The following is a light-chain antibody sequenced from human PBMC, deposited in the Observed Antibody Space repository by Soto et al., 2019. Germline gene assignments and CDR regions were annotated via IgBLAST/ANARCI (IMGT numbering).Light chain of an antibody. CDR2: AAS. CDR3: QQYYSYPRIT. CDR1: QGISSY. V-gene: IGKV1-8*01. Sequence: IRMTQSPSSFSASTGDRVTITCRASQGISSYLAWYQQKPGKAPKLLIYAASTLQSGVPSRFSGSGSGTDFTLTISCLQSEDFATYYCQQYYSYPRITFGGGTKVEIK. J-gene: IGKJ4*01.